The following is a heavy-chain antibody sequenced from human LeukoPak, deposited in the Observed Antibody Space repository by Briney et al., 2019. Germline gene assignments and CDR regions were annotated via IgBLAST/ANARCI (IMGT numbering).Heavy chain of an antibody. CDR1: GFTFSSYG. CDR3: AKDKHAGYYDSSGYHASFDY. V-gene: IGHV3-30*02. D-gene: IGHD3-22*01. CDR2: IRYDGSNK. J-gene: IGHJ4*02. Sequence: GGSLRLSCAASGFTFSSYGMHWVRQAPGKGLEWVAFIRYDGSNKYYADSVKGRFTISRDNSKNTLYLQMNSLRAEDTAVYYCAKDKHAGYYDSSGYHASFDYWGQGTLVTVSS.